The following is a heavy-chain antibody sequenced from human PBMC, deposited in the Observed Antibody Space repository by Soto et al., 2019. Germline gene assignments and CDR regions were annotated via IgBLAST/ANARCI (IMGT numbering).Heavy chain of an antibody. CDR2: INHSGST. D-gene: IGHD3-10*01. V-gene: IGHV4-34*01. J-gene: IGHJ5*02. CDR3: ARARRNYYGSGSYYPALGWFDP. Sequence: SETLSLTCAVYGGSFSGYYWSWIRQPPGKGLEWIGEINHSGSTNYNPSLKSRVTISVDTSKNQFSLKLSSVTAADTAVYYCARARRNYYGSGSYYPALGWFDPWGQGTRVTVSS. CDR1: GGSFSGYY.